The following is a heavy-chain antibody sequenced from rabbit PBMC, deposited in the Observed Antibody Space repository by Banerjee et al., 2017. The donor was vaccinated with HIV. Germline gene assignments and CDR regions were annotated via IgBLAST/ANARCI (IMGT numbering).Heavy chain of an antibody. CDR1: GVSFSSNT. D-gene: IGHD1-1*01. CDR2: IYTSSGNA. V-gene: IGHV1S40*01. J-gene: IGHJ4*01. Sequence: QSLEESGGDLVKPGASLTLTCTSGVSFSSNTMCWVRQTPGKRPEWIGCIYTSSGNAYYASWAKGRFTISKTSSTTVDLKMTSLTGADTATYFCARDGVGSNSYIFDLWGPGTLVTVS. CDR3: ARDGVGSNSYIFDL.